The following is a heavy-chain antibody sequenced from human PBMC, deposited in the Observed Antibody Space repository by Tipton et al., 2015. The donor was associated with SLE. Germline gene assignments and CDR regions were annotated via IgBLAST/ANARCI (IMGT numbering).Heavy chain of an antibody. J-gene: IGHJ4*02. CDR1: GASISTFY. D-gene: IGHD5-24*01. CDR2: IYYSGST. Sequence: TLSLTCTVSGASISTFYWSWIRQPPGKGLEWIGYIYYSGSTNYNPSLKSRVTISVDTSKNQFSLKLSSVTVADTAVYYCAKDYNHANAEYNWGQGTLVIVSS. CDR3: AKDYNHANAEYN. V-gene: IGHV4-59*12.